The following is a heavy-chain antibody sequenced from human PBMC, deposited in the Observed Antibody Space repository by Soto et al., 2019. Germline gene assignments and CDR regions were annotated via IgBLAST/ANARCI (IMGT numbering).Heavy chain of an antibody. Sequence: QVQLVQSGAEVKKPGASVKVSCKASGYTFTSYAMHWVRQAPGQRLEWMGWINAGNGNTKYSQKFQGRVTITRDTCASTAYLELSSLRSEDKAVYYCARGPVYCRGGSCYVHFEYWCQGTLVTGYS. D-gene: IGHD2-15*01. J-gene: IGHJ4*02. CDR3: ARGPVYCRGGSCYVHFEY. CDR2: INAGNGNT. V-gene: IGHV1-3*01. CDR1: GYTFTSYA.